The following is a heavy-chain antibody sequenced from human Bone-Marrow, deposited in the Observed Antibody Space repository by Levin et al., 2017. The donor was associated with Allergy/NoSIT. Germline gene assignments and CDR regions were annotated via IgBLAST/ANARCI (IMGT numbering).Heavy chain of an antibody. CDR1: GGSISSYY. D-gene: IGHD1-7*01. CDR2: IYYSGST. J-gene: IGHJ6*02. V-gene: IGHV4-59*08. Sequence: SQTLSLTCTVSGGSISSYYWSWIRQPPGKGLEWIGYIYYSGSTNYNPSLKSRVTISVDTSKNQFSLKLSSVTAADTAVYYCARIVYNWNYLTGMDVWGQGTTVTVSS. CDR3: ARIVYNWNYLTGMDV.